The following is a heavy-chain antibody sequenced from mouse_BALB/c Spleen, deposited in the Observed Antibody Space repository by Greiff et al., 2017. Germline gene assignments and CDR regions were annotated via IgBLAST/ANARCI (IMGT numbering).Heavy chain of an antibody. Sequence: EVHLVESGGGLVQPGGSRKLSCAASGFTFSSFGMHWVRQAPEKGLEWVAYISSGSSTIYYADTVKGRFTISRDNPKNTLFLQMTSLRSEDTAMYYCARGSDGSSPDYWGQGTTLTVSS. J-gene: IGHJ2*01. CDR1: GFTFSSFG. D-gene: IGHD1-1*01. CDR3: ARGSDGSSPDY. V-gene: IGHV5-17*02. CDR2: ISSGSSTI.